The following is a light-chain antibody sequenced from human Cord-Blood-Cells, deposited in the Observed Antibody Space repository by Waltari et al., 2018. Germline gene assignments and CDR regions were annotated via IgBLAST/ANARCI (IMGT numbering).Light chain of an antibody. CDR1: SSNIGAGSA. CDR3: QSYDSSLSGWV. Sequence: SVLTQPPSVSGAPGPRVTISCTGSSSNIGAGSAVHWYQQLPGTAPKLLIYGNSNRPSGVPDRFSGSKSGTSASLAITGLQAEDEADYYCQSYDSSLSGWVFGGGTKLTVL. V-gene: IGLV1-40*01. J-gene: IGLJ3*02. CDR2: GNS.